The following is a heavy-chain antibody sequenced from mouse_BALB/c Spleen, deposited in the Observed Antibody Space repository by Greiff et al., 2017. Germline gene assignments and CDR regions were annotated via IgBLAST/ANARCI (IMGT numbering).Heavy chain of an antibody. CDR1: GFTFNTYA. V-gene: IGHV10-1*02. J-gene: IGHJ3*01. CDR3: VRDYGYEAWFAY. D-gene: IGHD2-2*01. CDR2: IRSKSNNYAT. Sequence: EVQLVESGGGLVQPKGSLKLSCAASGFTFNTYAMNWVRQAPGKGLEWVARIRSKSNNYATYYADSVKDRFTISRDDSQSMLYLQMNNLKTEDTAMYYCVRDYGYEAWFAYWGQGTLVTVSA.